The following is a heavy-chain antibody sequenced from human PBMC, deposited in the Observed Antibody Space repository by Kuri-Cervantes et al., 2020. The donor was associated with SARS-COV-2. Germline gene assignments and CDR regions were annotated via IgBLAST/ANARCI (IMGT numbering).Heavy chain of an antibody. CDR3: ARGDSSNDAFDI. Sequence: GGSLRLSCAASGFTFSSYWMHWVRQAPGKGLVWVSRINSDGSSTTYADSVKGRFTISRDNAKNTLYLQMNSLRAEDTAVYYCARGDSSNDAFDIWGQGTKVTVSS. V-gene: IGHV3-74*01. D-gene: IGHD6-6*01. J-gene: IGHJ3*02. CDR2: INSDGSST. CDR1: GFTFSSYW.